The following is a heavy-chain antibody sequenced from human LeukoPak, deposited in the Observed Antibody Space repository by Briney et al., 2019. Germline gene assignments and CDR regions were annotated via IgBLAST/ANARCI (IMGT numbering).Heavy chain of an antibody. Sequence: GGALRLSCAASGFTLSNYDMNWVREAPGKGLEWVSSISTSSRYIYYKDSVRGRFTISRDDAKNSLYLEMNSLRAEDTAVYYCARADCSSSTCYLRRSWFDPWGQGTLVTVSS. J-gene: IGHJ5*02. CDR2: ISTSSRYI. CDR3: ARADCSSSTCYLRRSWFDP. D-gene: IGHD2-2*01. CDR1: GFTLSNYD. V-gene: IGHV3-21*01.